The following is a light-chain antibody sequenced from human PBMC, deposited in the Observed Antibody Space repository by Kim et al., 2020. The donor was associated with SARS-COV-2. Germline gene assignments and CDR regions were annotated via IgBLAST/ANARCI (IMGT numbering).Light chain of an antibody. V-gene: IGKV2-30*01. J-gene: IGKJ3*01. CDR1: QSLVYSSGNIY. Sequence: PASISCRSSQSLVYSSGNIYLNRFHRRPGQSPRRLIYKVSDRGSGGPVRFSGSGSGTDFTLQISRVEADDVGVYYCMRGTHWPFTFGPGTKVDIK. CDR3: MRGTHWPFT. CDR2: KVS.